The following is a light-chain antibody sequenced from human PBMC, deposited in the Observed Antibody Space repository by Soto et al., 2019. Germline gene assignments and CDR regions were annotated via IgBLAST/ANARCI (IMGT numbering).Light chain of an antibody. CDR1: QSISTW. V-gene: IGKV1-5*03. J-gene: IGKJ2*01. CDR2: KAS. Sequence: DIQMTQSPSTLSASVGDRVTITCRASQSISTWLAWYQQKPGKAPKVLVHKASSLETGVPSRFSGTGSETEFTLTISSLQPDDFATYYCQHYNHYSQSTFGQGTKLEIK. CDR3: QHYNHYSQST.